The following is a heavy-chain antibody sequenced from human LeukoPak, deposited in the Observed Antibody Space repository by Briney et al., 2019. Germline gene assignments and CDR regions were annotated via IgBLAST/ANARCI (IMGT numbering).Heavy chain of an antibody. CDR1: GFTFSDYY. CDR3: ARVPMVRGVIPYGMDV. CDR2: ISSSSSYT. V-gene: IGHV3-11*05. D-gene: IGHD3-10*01. Sequence: GGSLRLSCAASGFTFSDYYMSWIRQAPGKGLEWVSYISSSSSYTNYADSVKGRFTISRDNAKNSLCLQMNSLRAEDTAVYYCARVPMVRGVIPYGMDVWGQGTTVTVSS. J-gene: IGHJ6*02.